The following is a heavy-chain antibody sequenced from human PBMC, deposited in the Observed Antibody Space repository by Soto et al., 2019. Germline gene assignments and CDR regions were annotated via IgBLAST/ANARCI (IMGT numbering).Heavy chain of an antibody. D-gene: IGHD3-10*01. CDR2: IYHSGST. J-gene: IGHJ4*02. CDR3: ARVFTMVRGVSYFDY. CDR1: GGSISSGGYS. V-gene: IGHV4-30-2*01. Sequence: PSETLSLTCAVSGGSISSGGYSWSWIRQPPGKGLEWIGYIYHSGSTYYNPSLKSRVTISVDRSKNQFSLKLSSVTAADTAVYYCARVFTMVRGVSYFDYWGQGTLVTVSS.